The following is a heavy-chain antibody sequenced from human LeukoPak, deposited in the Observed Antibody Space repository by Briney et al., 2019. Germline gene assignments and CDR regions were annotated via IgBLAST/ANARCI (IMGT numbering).Heavy chain of an antibody. CDR1: GFTFSSYV. D-gene: IGHD6-13*01. Sequence: GGSLRLSCAASGFTFSSYVMSWVRQAPGKGLEGVSTISSSGGNTYYADSVKGRFTISRDNTKDKLELQMNSRRAADASVYYCAKRRYSNLYFDYWGQRTLVTVSS. V-gene: IGHV3-23*01. CDR2: ISSSGGNT. J-gene: IGHJ4*02. CDR3: AKRRYSNLYFDY.